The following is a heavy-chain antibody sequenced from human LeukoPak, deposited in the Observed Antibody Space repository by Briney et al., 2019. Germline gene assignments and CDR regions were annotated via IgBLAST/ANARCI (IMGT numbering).Heavy chain of an antibody. CDR3: AREAGISVAGTPWFDP. CDR2: IYPDDSDT. J-gene: IGHJ5*02. D-gene: IGHD6-19*01. CDR1: GYSFTNYW. V-gene: IGHV5-51*01. Sequence: GESLKISCKGSGYSFTNYWIGWVRQMPGKGLEWMGIIYPDDSDTRYSPSFQGQVTISADKSISTAYLQWSSLKPSDTAMYYCAREAGISVAGTPWFDPWGQGTLVTVSS.